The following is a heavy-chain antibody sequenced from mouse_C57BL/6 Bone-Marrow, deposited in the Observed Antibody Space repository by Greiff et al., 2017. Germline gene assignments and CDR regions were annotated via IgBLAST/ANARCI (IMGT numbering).Heavy chain of an antibody. D-gene: IGHD2-4*01. Sequence: QVQLQQPGAELVRPGSSVKLSCKASGYTFTSYWMHWVKQRPIQGLEWIGNIDPSDSETHYNQKFKDKATLTVDKSSSTAYMQHSSLTSEDSAVYYCARGDYDGLYAMDYGGQGTSVTVSS. J-gene: IGHJ4*01. CDR3: ARGDYDGLYAMDY. CDR2: IDPSDSET. CDR1: GYTFTSYW. V-gene: IGHV1-52*01.